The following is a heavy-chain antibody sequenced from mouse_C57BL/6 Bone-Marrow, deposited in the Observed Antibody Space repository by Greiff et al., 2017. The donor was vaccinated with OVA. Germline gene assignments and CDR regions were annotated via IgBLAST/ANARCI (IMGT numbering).Heavy chain of an antibody. CDR2: IWWDDDK. V-gene: IGHV8-8*01. Sequence: ESGPGILQPSQTLSLTCSFSGFSLSTFGMGVGWIRQPSGKGLEWLAHIWWDDDKYYNPALKSRLTISKDTSKKQVFLKVAKVDTADTAPYYCARIGDLPHWYFDVWGTGTTVTVSS. CDR3: ARIGDLPHWYFDV. CDR1: GFSLSTFGMG. J-gene: IGHJ1*03. D-gene: IGHD3-3*01.